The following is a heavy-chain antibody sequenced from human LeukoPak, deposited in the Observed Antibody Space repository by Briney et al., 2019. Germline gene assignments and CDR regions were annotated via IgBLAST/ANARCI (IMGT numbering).Heavy chain of an antibody. D-gene: IGHD1-26*01. V-gene: IGHV4-59*01. CDR1: GGSISSYY. J-gene: IGHJ5*02. CDR3: ARDGGSYLHPNWFDP. CDR2: IYYSGST. Sequence: SETLSLTCTVCGGSISSYYWSWIRQPPGKGLEWIGYIYYSGSTNYNPSLKSRVTISVDTSKNQFPLKLSSVTAADTAVYYCARDGGSYLHPNWFDPWGQGTLVTVSS.